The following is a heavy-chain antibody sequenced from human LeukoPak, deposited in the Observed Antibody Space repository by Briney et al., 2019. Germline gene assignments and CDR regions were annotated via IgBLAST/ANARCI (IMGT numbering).Heavy chain of an antibody. CDR3: AKNGDTSGYYYVDY. J-gene: IGHJ4*02. CDR2: ISPSGGST. V-gene: IGHV1-46*01. CDR1: GYSFTSYY. Sequence: ASVKVSCKASGYSFTSYYMHWVGQAPGQGLEWMGVISPSGGSTTYAQRFKGSVTMTRDTSTSTVYMELSSLRSEDTAVYYCAKNGDTSGYYYVDYWGQGTLVTVSS. D-gene: IGHD3-22*01.